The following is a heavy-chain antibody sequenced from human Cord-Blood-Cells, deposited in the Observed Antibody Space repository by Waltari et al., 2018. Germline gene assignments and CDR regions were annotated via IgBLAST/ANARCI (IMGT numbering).Heavy chain of an antibody. CDR3: AKDLELVVSDY. D-gene: IGHD6-6*01. V-gene: IGHV3-30*18. CDR2: ISYDGSNK. Sequence: QVQLVESGGGVVQPGRSLRLSCAASGFTFSSYGMHRVRQAPGKGLEWVAVISYDGSNKYYADSVKGRFTISRDNSKNTLYLQMNSLRAEDTAVYYCAKDLELVVSDYWGQGTLVTVSS. J-gene: IGHJ4*02. CDR1: GFTFSSYG.